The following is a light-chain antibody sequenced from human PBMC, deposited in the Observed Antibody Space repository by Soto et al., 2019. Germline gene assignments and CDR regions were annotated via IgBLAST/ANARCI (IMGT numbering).Light chain of an antibody. CDR1: SSDVGSYNL. CDR2: EVS. CDR3: CSYAGSSASGYV. V-gene: IGLV2-23*02. J-gene: IGLJ1*01. Sequence: QSALTQPASVSGSPGQSITISCTGTSSDVGSYNLVSWYQQHPGKAPKFMIYEVSKRTSGVSNSFSGSKSDNTAYLTISGRQAEDGADYYCCSYAGSSASGYVFGTGTKVAVL.